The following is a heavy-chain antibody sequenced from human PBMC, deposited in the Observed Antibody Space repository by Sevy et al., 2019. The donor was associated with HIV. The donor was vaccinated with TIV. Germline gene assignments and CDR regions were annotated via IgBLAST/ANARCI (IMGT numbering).Heavy chain of an antibody. V-gene: IGHV5-51*01. D-gene: IGHD5-12*01. J-gene: IGHJ4*02. CDR1: GYTFTNYW. CDR3: VRHAGVARLYFDY. CDR2: IYPGDSDT. Sequence: GESLKIACKGSGYTFTNYWIGWVRQMPGKGLEWMGIIYPGDSDTRYSPSFQGQVTISADKSISTAYLQWSSLKASDTAIYYCVRHAGVARLYFDYWGQGILVTVSS.